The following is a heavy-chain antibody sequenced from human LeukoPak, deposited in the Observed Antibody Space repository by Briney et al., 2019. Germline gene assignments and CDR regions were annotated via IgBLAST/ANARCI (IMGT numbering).Heavy chain of an antibody. CDR3: AKGLSDPNLVLDS. Sequence: GGSLRLSCSGSGFTFGDHVMTWVRQAPGKGLEWVSSFTASGGRTYYADSVKGRFTISRDNSKNTLYLQLNSLSAADTALYFCAKGLSDPNLVLDSWGQGTLVTVSS. J-gene: IGHJ4*02. D-gene: IGHD2-8*02. CDR1: GFTFGDHV. CDR2: FTASGGRT. V-gene: IGHV3-23*01.